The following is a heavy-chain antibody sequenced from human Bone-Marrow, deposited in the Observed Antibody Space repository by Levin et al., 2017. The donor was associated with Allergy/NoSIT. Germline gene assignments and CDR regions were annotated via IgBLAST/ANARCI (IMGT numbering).Heavy chain of an antibody. CDR3: ATAIWFGDFSYYFEY. V-gene: IGHV5-51*01. CDR1: GYDFTAYW. Sequence: GESLKISCQVSGYDFTAYWIGWVRQLPGKGLEWMGIIYPHDSDTKYSPSFQGQVTVSADKSISTTYLPWSTLKASDTAIYYCATAIWFGDFSYYFEYWGKGTLVTVSS. CDR2: IYPHDSDT. D-gene: IGHD3-10*01. J-gene: IGHJ4*02.